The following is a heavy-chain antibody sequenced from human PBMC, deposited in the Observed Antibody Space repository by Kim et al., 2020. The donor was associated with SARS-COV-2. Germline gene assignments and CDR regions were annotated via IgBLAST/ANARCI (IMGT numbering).Heavy chain of an antibody. D-gene: IGHD6-13*01. CDR1: GYSISSGYY. V-gene: IGHV4-38-2*02. Sequence: SETLSLTCTVSGYSISSGYYWGWIRQPPGKGLEWIGSIYHSGSTYYNPSLKSRVTISVDTSKNQFSLKLSSVTAADTAVYYCATKGVSWYDYWGQGTLVTVSS. CDR2: IYHSGST. J-gene: IGHJ4*02. CDR3: ATKGVSWYDY.